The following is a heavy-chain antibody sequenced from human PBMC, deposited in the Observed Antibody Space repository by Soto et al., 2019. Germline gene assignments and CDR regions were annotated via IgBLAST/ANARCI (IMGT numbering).Heavy chain of an antibody. Sequence: VGSLRLSCAASRFMFSSYDMHWVRQAPGKGLDWVAVISYDGSNKYYADSVKGRFTITRDNSKNTLYLQMNSLRAEDTAVYYCAKLLLSGCSGGSCYPPGHFDYWGQGTLVTVSS. V-gene: IGHV3-30*18. J-gene: IGHJ4*02. CDR2: ISYDGSNK. CDR1: RFMFSSYD. D-gene: IGHD2-15*01. CDR3: AKLLLSGCSGGSCYPPGHFDY.